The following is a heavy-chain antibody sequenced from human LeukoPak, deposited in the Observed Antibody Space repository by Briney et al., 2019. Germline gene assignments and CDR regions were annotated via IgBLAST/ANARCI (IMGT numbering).Heavy chain of an antibody. CDR1: GFTVSSYY. CDR2: ISNSGGST. V-gene: IGHV3-23*01. J-gene: IGHJ5*02. CDR3: AKKFGSTDAVVHH. D-gene: IGHD3-10*01. Sequence: PGGSLRLSCAASGFTVSSYYMSWVRQAPGKGLEWVSTISNSGGSTYYADSVKGRFTISRDNSKNTLYLQMNSLRAEDTAVYYCAKKFGSTDAVVHHWGQGTLVTVSS.